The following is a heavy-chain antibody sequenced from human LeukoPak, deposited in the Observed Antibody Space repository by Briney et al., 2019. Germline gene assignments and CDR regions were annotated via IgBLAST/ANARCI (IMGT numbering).Heavy chain of an antibody. CDR3: ARERGNYDYGRGRFDP. J-gene: IGHJ5*02. Sequence: ASVKVSFKASGYTFTSYGISWVRQAPGQGLEWMGWISAYNGNTNYAQKLQGRVTMTTDTSTSTAYMELRSLRSDDTAVYYCARERGNYDYGRGRFDPWGQGTLVTVSS. V-gene: IGHV1-18*01. CDR2: ISAYNGNT. CDR1: GYTFTSYG. D-gene: IGHD3-16*01.